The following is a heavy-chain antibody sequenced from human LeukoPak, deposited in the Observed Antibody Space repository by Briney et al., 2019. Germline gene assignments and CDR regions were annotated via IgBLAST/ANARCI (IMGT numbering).Heavy chain of an antibody. Sequence: PSQTLSLTCAVSGGPISSGGYSWSWIRQPPGKGLEWIGYIYHSGSTYYNPSLKSRVTISVDRSKNQFSLKLSSVTAADTAVYYCARAHSGYSYGFDYWGQGTLVTVSS. J-gene: IGHJ4*02. V-gene: IGHV4-30-2*01. D-gene: IGHD5-18*01. CDR3: ARAHSGYSYGFDY. CDR2: IYHSGST. CDR1: GGPISSGGYS.